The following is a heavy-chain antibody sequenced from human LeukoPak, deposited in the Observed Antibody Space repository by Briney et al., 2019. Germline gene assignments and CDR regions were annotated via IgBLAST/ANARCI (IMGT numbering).Heavy chain of an antibody. Sequence: GASVKVSCTASGGTFSSYAISWVRPAPGQGLGWMGGIIPIFGTANYTQKFQGRVTITTDESTSTAYMELSSLRSEDTAVYYCARVYSSSSGLPNNWFDPWGQGTLVTVSS. CDR2: IIPIFGTA. D-gene: IGHD6-6*01. CDR3: ARVYSSSSGLPNNWFDP. CDR1: GGTFSSYA. J-gene: IGHJ5*02. V-gene: IGHV1-69*05.